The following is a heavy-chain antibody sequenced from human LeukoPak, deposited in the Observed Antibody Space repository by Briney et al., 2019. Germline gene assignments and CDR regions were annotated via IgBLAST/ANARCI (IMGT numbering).Heavy chain of an antibody. CDR1: GFTFSSYS. D-gene: IGHD2-2*01. CDR3: AREPAIDAFDM. V-gene: IGHV3-48*01. CDR2: ISSSSSTI. Sequence: GGSLRLSCAASGFTFSSYSMNWVRQAPGKGLEWVSYISSSSSTIYYADSVKGRFTISRDNAKNSLYLQMNSLRVEDTAVNYCAREPAIDAFDMWGQGTMVTVSS. J-gene: IGHJ3*02.